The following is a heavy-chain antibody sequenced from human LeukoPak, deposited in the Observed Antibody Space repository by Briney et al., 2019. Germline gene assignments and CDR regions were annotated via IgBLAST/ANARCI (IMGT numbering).Heavy chain of an antibody. Sequence: PGGSLRLSCAASGFTFSSYWMHWVRQSPGKGPVWVSRINSDGSITAYADSVKGRFTISRDNAKNTLDLQMNSLRAEDTAVYYCARVATMVRVPLDALDIWGQGTMVSVSS. CDR3: ARVATMVRVPLDALDI. CDR2: INSDGSIT. CDR1: GFTFSSYW. J-gene: IGHJ3*02. D-gene: IGHD3-10*01. V-gene: IGHV3-74*01.